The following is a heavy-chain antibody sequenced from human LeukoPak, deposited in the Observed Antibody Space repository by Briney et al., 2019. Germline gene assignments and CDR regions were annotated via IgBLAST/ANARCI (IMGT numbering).Heavy chain of an antibody. CDR1: VGTFSSYT. V-gene: IGHV1-69*04. CDR2: IIPILGIS. D-gene: IGHD2-2*01. J-gene: IGHJ6*02. CDR3: ARDSTMSRDCSSTSCRYYYYYYGMDV. Sequence: ASVKVSCQASVGTFSSYTISWLRQAPAQGLEWVGRIIPILGISNYPQKFQGRVTITADKSTSTAYMELSSLRSEDTAVYYCARDSTMSRDCSSTSCRYYYYYYGMDVWGQGTTVTVSS.